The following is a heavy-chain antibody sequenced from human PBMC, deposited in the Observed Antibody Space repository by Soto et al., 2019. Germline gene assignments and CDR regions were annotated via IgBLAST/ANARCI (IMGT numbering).Heavy chain of an antibody. V-gene: IGHV5-51*01. J-gene: IGHJ6*02. CDR3: ASWSSLSYYYYGMDV. CDR2: IYPGDSDT. Sequence: GESLKISCKGSGYRFTSYWIGWVRQMPGKGLEWMGIIYPGDSDTRYSPSFQGQVTISADKSISTAYLQWSSLKASDTAMYYCASWSSLSYYYYGMDVWGQGTTVTVSS. D-gene: IGHD3-3*01. CDR1: GYRFTSYW.